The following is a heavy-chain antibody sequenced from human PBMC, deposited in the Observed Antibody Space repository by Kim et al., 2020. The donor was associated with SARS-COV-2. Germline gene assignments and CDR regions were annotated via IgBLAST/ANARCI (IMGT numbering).Heavy chain of an antibody. CDR3: ARSREGSGYSYGSYYYYGMDV. J-gene: IGHJ6*02. CDR1: GGSFSGYY. Sequence: SETLSLTCAVYGGSFSGYYWSWIRQPPGKGLEWIGEINHSGSTNYNPSLKSRVTISVDTSKNQFSLKLSSVTAADTAVYYCARSREGSGYSYGSYYYYGMDVWGQGTTVTVSS. CDR2: INHSGST. D-gene: IGHD5-18*01. V-gene: IGHV4-34*01.